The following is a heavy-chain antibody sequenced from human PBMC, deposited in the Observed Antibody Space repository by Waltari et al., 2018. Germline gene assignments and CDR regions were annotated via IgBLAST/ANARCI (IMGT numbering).Heavy chain of an antibody. V-gene: IGHV4-39*07. CDR1: GCSISSSSYY. CDR2: IYYSGST. J-gene: IGHJ5*02. CDR3: ARDLAWFDP. Sequence: QLQLQESGPGLVKPSETLSLTCTVSGCSISSSSYYWGWIRQPPGKGLEWIGSIYYSGSTYYNPSLKSRVTISVDTSKNQFSLKLSSVIAADAAGYYCARDLAWFDPWGQGTLVTVSS.